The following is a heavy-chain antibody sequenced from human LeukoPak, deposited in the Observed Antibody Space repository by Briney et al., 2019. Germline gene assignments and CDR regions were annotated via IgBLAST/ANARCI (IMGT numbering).Heavy chain of an antibody. Sequence: PSETLSLTCTVSGGSVSSGSYYWGWIRQPPGKGLEWIGYIYYSGSTDYNPSLKSRVTISVDTSKNQFSLKLSSVTAADTAVYYCAREVGIAARPFDYWGQGTLVTVSS. CDR1: GGSVSSGSYY. V-gene: IGHV4-61*01. D-gene: IGHD6-6*01. J-gene: IGHJ4*02. CDR2: IYYSGST. CDR3: AREVGIAARPFDY.